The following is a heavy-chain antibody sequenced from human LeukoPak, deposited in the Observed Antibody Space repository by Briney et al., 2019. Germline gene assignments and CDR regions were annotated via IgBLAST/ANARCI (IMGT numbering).Heavy chain of an antibody. J-gene: IGHJ4*02. CDR2: ISSSSTII. Sequence: PGGSLRLSCAASGFTFINAWMSWVRQAPGKGLEWVSYISSSSTIIYYADSVKGRFTISRDNAKNSLYLQMNSLRAEDTALYYCARGGSSGSMIYWGQGTLVTVSS. D-gene: IGHD3-22*01. CDR3: ARGGSSGSMIY. V-gene: IGHV3-48*01. CDR1: GFTFINAW.